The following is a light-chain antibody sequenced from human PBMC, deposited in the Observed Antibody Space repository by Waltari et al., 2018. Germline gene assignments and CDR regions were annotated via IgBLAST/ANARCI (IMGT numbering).Light chain of an antibody. CDR2: RNN. CDR3: AAWDDRQSGPYWV. V-gene: IGLV1-47*01. J-gene: IGLJ3*02. Sequence: QSVPTQPPSASGTPGLRVTISCPGSSSNLGPNYLFCYRPLPGAAPQLLTFRNNRRPARVPHRFSGSKSGNSATLAISGLRSEDEADYYCAAWDDRQSGPYWVFGGGTKLTVL. CDR1: SSNLGPNY.